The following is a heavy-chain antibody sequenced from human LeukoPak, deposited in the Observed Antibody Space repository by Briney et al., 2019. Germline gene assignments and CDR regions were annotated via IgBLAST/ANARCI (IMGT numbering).Heavy chain of an antibody. D-gene: IGHD2-15*01. V-gene: IGHV5-51*01. Sequence: GESLKISCKGSGYSFTSYWIGWVRQMPGKGLEWMRIIYSGDSDTRYSPSLQGQVTISADKSISTAYLQWSSLKASDTAMYYCARGYCSGGSCYAFDPWGQGTLVTVSS. CDR3: ARGYCSGGSCYAFDP. CDR1: GYSFTSYW. CDR2: IYSGDSDT. J-gene: IGHJ5*02.